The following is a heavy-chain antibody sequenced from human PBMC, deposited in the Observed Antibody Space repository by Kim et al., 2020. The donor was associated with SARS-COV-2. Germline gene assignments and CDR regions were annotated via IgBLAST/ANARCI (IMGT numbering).Heavy chain of an antibody. V-gene: IGHV3-30*02. J-gene: IGHJ4*02. Sequence: YAESVKGRFTISRDNSKDTLSMKIHSPGAEDTAVYYCAKEGDDSRYNIDYWGQGTLVTVSS. CDR3: AKEGDDSRYNIDY. D-gene: IGHD1-20*01.